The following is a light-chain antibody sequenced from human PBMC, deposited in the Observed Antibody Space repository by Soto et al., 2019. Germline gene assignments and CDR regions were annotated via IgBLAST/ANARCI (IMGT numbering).Light chain of an antibody. J-gene: IGKJ4*01. Sequence: DIQITQSPSTLSASIGDRVTIACRASQGITTFLAWYQQKPGKAPQILIYDASKLEPGVPSRLSGGGSGTEFTLTISSMQPDDFANYYCQQYSTYPLTFGGGTKVDIK. V-gene: IGKV1-5*01. CDR1: QGITTF. CDR2: DAS. CDR3: QQYSTYPLT.